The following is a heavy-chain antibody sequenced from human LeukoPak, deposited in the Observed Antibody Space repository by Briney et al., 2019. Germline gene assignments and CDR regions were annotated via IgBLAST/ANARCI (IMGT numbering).Heavy chain of an antibody. D-gene: IGHD3-10*01. CDR1: GYTFTSYY. J-gene: IGHJ4*02. Sequence: ASVKVSCKASGYTFTSYYMHWVRQAPGQGLEWMGIINPSGGSTSYAQKFQGRVTMTRDTSTSTVYMELSSLRSEDTAVHYCARDHGMVYYFDYWGQGTLVTVSS. V-gene: IGHV1-46*01. CDR2: INPSGGST. CDR3: ARDHGMVYYFDY.